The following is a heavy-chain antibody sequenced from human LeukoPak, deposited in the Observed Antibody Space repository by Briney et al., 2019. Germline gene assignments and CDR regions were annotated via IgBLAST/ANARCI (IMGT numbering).Heavy chain of an antibody. CDR3: ARGPTISETGYFDY. Sequence: SETLSLTCAVYGGSFSAYYWSWIRQSPGKGLQWIAEVNHRGDTNYNPSVKGRVTISVDTFKNQFSLKVTSLSVADTGVYYCARGPTISETGYFDYWGQGTLVTVSS. J-gene: IGHJ4*03. CDR1: GGSFSAYY. V-gene: IGHV4-34*01. CDR2: VNHRGDT. D-gene: IGHD1-1*01.